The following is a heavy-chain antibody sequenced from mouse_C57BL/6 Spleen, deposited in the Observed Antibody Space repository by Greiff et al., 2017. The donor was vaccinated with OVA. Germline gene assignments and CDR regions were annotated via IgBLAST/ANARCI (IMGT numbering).Heavy chain of an antibody. CDR3: ARIAVDYYAMDY. CDR1: GYSITSGYY. CDR2: ISYDGSN. J-gene: IGHJ4*01. Sequence: VQLKESGPGLVKPSQSLSLTCSVPGYSITSGYYWNWIRQFPGNKLEWMGYISYDGSNNYNPSLKNRISITRDTSKNQFFLKLNSVTTEDTATYYCARIAVDYYAMDYWGQGTSVTVSS. D-gene: IGHD1-1*01. V-gene: IGHV3-6*01.